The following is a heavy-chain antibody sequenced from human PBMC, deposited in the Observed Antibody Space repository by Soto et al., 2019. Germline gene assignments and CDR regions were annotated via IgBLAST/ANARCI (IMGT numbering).Heavy chain of an antibody. J-gene: IGHJ4*02. CDR1: GGSISGYY. Sequence: SETLSLTCTVSGGSISGYYWSWIRQPPGKGLEWIGYFYYSGSTDYNPSLKSRVTISVDTSKNQFSLKLSSGTAAYTAVYYCAIHSTIYSKSLDYWSQGTLLNVSS. V-gene: IGHV4-59*08. CDR3: AIHSTIYSKSLDY. CDR2: FYYSGST. D-gene: IGHD2-2*01.